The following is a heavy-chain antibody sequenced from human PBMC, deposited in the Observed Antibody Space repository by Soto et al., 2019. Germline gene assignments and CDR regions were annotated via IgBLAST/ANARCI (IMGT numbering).Heavy chain of an antibody. Sequence: GGSLRLSCAVSGLTLSRYWMSWVRQAPGKGLEWVANINQDGSDKNYLDSVEGRFTVSRDNAKNSLYLQMNGLRVEDTAVYFCARGHYGMEDWGQGTTVTVSS. CDR2: INQDGSDK. CDR3: ARGHYGMED. V-gene: IGHV3-7*05. J-gene: IGHJ6*02. CDR1: GLTLSRYW.